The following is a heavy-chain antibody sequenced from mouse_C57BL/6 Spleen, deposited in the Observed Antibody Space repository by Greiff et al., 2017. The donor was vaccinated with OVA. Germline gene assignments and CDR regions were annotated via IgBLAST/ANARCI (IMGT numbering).Heavy chain of an antibody. CDR1: GYTFTSYW. CDR2: IDPSDSYT. V-gene: IGHV1-50*01. Sequence: QVQLKQPGAELVKPGASVKLSCKASGYTFTSYWMQWVKQRPGQGLEWIGEIDPSDSYTNYNQKFKGKATLTVDTSSSTAYMQLSSLTSEDSAVYYCARSGSSGSFAYWGQGTLVTVSA. J-gene: IGHJ3*01. D-gene: IGHD3-2*02. CDR3: ARSGSSGSFAY.